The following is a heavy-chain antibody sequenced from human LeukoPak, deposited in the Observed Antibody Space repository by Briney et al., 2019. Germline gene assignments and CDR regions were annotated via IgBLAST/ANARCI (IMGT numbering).Heavy chain of an antibody. CDR3: VKDFRVSY. CDR1: GFTFSSNA. Sequence: GGSLRLSCAASGFTFSSNAMAWVRQAPGKGLEWVSAIRGSDGATYYADSVKGRFTISRDNSKNTLSLQMNSLRAEDTAVYYCVKDFRVSYWGQGTLVTVSS. V-gene: IGHV3-23*01. J-gene: IGHJ4*02. CDR2: IRGSDGAT.